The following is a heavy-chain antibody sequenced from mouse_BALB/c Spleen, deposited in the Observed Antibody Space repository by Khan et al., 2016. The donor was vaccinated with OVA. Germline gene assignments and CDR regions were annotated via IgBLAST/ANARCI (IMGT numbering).Heavy chain of an antibody. CDR1: GYSLTRYG. V-gene: IGHV2-9*02. CDR2: IWAGGST. D-gene: IGHD3-3*01. Sequence: VQLQESGPGLVAPSQSLSITCTVYGYSLTRYGVHWVRQPPGKGLEWLGLIWAGGSTNYNSALMSRLSISIDNSKSQVFLLMNSLQTDDTALYYYAQSKDLARYWGQGTILTVSA. CDR3: AQSKDLARY. J-gene: IGHJ3*01.